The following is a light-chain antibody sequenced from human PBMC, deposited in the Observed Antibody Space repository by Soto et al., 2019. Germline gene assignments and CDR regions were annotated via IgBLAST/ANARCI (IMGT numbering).Light chain of an antibody. CDR3: QQSHSVPIT. CDR2: AAS. CDR1: QSIGDY. Sequence: DIQMTQSPFSLSASVGDRVTITCRASQSIGDYLNWYQQKPGKAPKLLIFAASSLQSGVPSRFSGSGSGTGFTHTITSLQPEDFATYYCQQSHSVPITFGPGTKVEIK. J-gene: IGKJ3*01. V-gene: IGKV1-39*01.